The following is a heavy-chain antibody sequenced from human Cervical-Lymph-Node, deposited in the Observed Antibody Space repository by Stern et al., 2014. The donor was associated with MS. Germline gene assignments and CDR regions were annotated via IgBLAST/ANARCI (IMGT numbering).Heavy chain of an antibody. CDR2: ISYDGGNK. D-gene: IGHD6-19*01. CDR3: AKVSAIAVAEPGFDY. CDR1: GFTFSSYG. Sequence: VQLVESGGGVVQPGGSLRLSCAASGFTFSSYGMHWVRQAPGQGLEWVAVISYDGGNKSYADSVKGRFTLSRDNSTSTLHLQMNILRAEDTAVFYCAKVSAIAVAEPGFDYWGQGTLVTVSS. V-gene: IGHV3-30*18. J-gene: IGHJ4*02.